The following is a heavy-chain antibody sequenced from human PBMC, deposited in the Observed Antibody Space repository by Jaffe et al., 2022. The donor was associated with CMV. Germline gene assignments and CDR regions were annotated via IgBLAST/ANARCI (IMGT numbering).Heavy chain of an antibody. Sequence: QVQLVESGGGVVQPGRSLRLSCAASGFTFSSYGMHWVRQAPGKGLEWVAVIWYDGSNKYYADSVKGRFTISRDNSKNTLYLQMNSLRAEDTAVYYCARGRWLQLDAQAGEDIWGQGTMVTVSS. CDR1: GFTFSSYG. CDR2: IWYDGSNK. CDR3: ARGRWLQLDAQAGEDI. V-gene: IGHV3-33*01. D-gene: IGHD5-12*01. J-gene: IGHJ3*02.